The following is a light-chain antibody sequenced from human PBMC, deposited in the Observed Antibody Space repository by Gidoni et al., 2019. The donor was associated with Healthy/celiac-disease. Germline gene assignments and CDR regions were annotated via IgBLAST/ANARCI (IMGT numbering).Light chain of an antibody. Sequence: DIQMTQSPSTLSASVGDRVTITCRASQSISSWLAWYQQKPGKAPTLLIYKASRLESGVPSRFSGSGSGTEFTLTISSLQPDDFATYYGQQYNSYTYTFXXXTKLEIK. V-gene: IGKV1-5*03. CDR1: QSISSW. CDR2: KAS. J-gene: IGKJ2*01. CDR3: QQYNSYTYT.